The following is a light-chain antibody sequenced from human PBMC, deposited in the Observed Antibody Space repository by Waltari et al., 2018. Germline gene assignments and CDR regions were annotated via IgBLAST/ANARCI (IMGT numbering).Light chain of an antibody. J-gene: IGLJ3*02. CDR2: DVR. CDR1: SSDSGGRSP. Sequence: HSPLSPPASVSGSPGQSITISGSGTSSDSGGRSPYNRYQQHPGKAPKLMIYDVRNRPSGFSYRFSGSKSANTASLTISGLQAEDEADYYCSSYTDSFTVVFGGGTRLTVL. V-gene: IGLV2-14*03. CDR3: SSYTDSFTVV.